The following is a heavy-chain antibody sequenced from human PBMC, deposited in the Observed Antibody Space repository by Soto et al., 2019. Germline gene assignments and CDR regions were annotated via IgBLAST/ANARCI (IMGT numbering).Heavy chain of an antibody. CDR2: ISSSGSTI. J-gene: IGHJ6*02. V-gene: IGHV3-48*03. CDR1: GFTFSSYE. D-gene: IGHD1-20*01. CDR3: ARYNWNYSGLDV. Sequence: VGSLRLSCAASGFTFSSYEMNWARQAPGKGLEWFSYISSSGSTIYYADSVKGRFTISRDNTKNSLYLQMDSLRAEDTAVYYCARYNWNYSGLDVWGQGTTVTVSS.